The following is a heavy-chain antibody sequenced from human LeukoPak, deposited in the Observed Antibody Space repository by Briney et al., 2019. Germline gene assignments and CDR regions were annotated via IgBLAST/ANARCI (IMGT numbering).Heavy chain of an antibody. V-gene: IGHV4-34*01. CDR1: VGSCCVYY. D-gene: IGHD1-26*01. J-gene: IGHJ5*02. Sequence: SETLSLTCAVYVGSCCVYYWSWIPQPPGEGLGWIGEINHTRRTNYNPSLKSRVTISVDTSKKQFYLKVGSVTAADTAVYYCARAWELRIYFEPWGQGSLVPVS. CDR2: INHTRRT. CDR3: ARAWELRIYFEP.